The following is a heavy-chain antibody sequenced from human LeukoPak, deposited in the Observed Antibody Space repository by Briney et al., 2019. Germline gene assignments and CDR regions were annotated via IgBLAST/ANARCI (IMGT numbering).Heavy chain of an antibody. CDR3: AKEQTSSGYFDY. J-gene: IGHJ4*02. D-gene: IGHD3-10*01. Sequence: GGSLRLSCAASGLTFGNYAMTWVRQAPGKGLEWVAAISGNGGRTYYRDSVKGRFTISRDNPKNTLYLLMNSLSAEDTALYYCAKEQTSSGYFDYWGQGTLVTVSS. V-gene: IGHV3-23*01. CDR1: GLTFGNYA. CDR2: ISGNGGRT.